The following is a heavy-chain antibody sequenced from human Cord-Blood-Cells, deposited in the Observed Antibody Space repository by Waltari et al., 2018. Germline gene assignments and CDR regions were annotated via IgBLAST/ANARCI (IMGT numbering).Heavy chain of an antibody. J-gene: IGHJ3*02. Sequence: QVQLVQSGAEVKKPGASVKVSCKASGYTFTSYGISWVRQAPGTGLEWMGWDSADTGNTNCAEKLQGRVTMTTDTSTSTAYVVLRSLRSDDTAVYYCAREVATGYYDSSGYYHDAFDIWGQGTMVTVSS. CDR1: GYTFTSYG. D-gene: IGHD3-22*01. V-gene: IGHV1-18*01. CDR3: AREVATGYYDSSGYYHDAFDI. CDR2: DSADTGNT.